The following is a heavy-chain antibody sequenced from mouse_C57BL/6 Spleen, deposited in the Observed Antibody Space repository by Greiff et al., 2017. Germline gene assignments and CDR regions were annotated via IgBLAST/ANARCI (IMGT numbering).Heavy chain of an antibody. Sequence: EVMLVESGGGLVQPGGSLKLSCAASGFTFSDYYMYWVRQTPEKRLEWVAYISNGGGSTYYPDTVKGRFTISRDNAKNTLYLQMSRLKSEDTAMYYCARRGDGYYFDVWGTGTTVTVSS. V-gene: IGHV5-12*01. CDR1: GFTFSDYY. D-gene: IGHD2-3*01. CDR3: ARRGDGYYFDV. J-gene: IGHJ1*03. CDR2: ISNGGGST.